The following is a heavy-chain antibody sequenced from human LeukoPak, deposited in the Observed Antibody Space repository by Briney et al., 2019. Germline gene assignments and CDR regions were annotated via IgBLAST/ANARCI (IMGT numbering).Heavy chain of an antibody. J-gene: IGHJ4*02. CDR2: ISGSDDST. D-gene: IGHD4-17*01. CDR1: GFTFTNYA. CDR3: AKDLYGDYNLDC. V-gene: IGHV3-23*01. Sequence: GGSLRLSCAASGFTFTNYAMTWVRQAPGKGLEWISTISGSDDSTYYADSVKGRFTISRDNSKNTLYLQMNSLRAEDTAVYYCAKDLYGDYNLDCWGQGTLVTVSS.